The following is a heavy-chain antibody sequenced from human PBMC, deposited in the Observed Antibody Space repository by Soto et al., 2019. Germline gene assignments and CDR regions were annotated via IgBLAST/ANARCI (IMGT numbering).Heavy chain of an antibody. Sequence: PSETLSLTCTVSGGSISSSSYYWGWIRQPPGKGLEWIGSIYYSGSTYYNPSLKSRVTISVDTSKNQFSLKLSSVTTEDTAVYYCARAGSYRFDYWGHGTLVTVSS. V-gene: IGHV4-39*01. D-gene: IGHD3-10*01. J-gene: IGHJ4*01. CDR1: GGSISSSSYY. CDR2: IYYSGST. CDR3: ARAGSYRFDY.